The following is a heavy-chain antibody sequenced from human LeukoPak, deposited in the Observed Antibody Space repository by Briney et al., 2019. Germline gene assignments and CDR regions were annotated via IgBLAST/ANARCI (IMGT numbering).Heavy chain of an antibody. V-gene: IGHV4-59*01. CDR2: IYHSGST. CDR3: ARTYYYDSSGPPFFDY. D-gene: IGHD3-22*01. CDR1: GGSISSYY. J-gene: IGHJ4*02. Sequence: SETLSLTCTVSGGSISSYYWSWIRQPPGKGLEWIVYIYHSGSTNYNPSLKSRVTISVDTSKNQFSLKLSSVTAADTAVYYCARTYYYDSSGPPFFDYWGQGTLVTVSS.